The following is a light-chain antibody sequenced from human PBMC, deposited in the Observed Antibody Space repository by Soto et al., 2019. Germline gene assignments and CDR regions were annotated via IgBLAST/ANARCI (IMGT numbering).Light chain of an antibody. J-gene: IGKJ1*01. V-gene: IGKV1-6*01. CDR2: ATS. CDR3: LQDYNYPRT. CDR1: QGIRND. Sequence: AIQMTQSPSSLSASVGDRVTITCRASQGIRNDLGWYKQRPGKAPELLIYATSILQSGVPSRFSGWGPGSHFALPISCQHPEVLATYYGLQDYNYPRTFGQGTKVETK.